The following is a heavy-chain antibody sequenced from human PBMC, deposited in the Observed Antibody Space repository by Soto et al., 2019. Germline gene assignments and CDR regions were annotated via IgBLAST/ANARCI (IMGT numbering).Heavy chain of an antibody. D-gene: IGHD6-13*01. CDR3: ARDPAPHSSSWPNFDY. Sequence: ASVKVSCKASGYTFTSYYMHWVRQAPGQGLEWMGIINPSGGSTSYAQKFQGRVTMTRDTSTSTVYMELSSLRSEDTAVYYCARDPAPHSSSWPNFDYWGQGTLVTVSS. V-gene: IGHV1-46*03. CDR2: INPSGGST. J-gene: IGHJ4*02. CDR1: GYTFTSYY.